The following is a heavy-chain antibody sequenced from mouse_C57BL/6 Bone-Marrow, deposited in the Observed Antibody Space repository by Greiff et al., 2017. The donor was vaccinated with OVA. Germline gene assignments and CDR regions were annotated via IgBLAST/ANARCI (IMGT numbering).Heavy chain of an antibody. Sequence: VQLQQSGPELVKPGASVKISCKASGYAFSSSWMNWVKQRPGKGLEWIGRIYPGDGDTNSNGKFKGKATLTADKSSSTAYMQLSSLTSEDSAVYFCARKILEYYAMDYWGQGTSVTVSA. V-gene: IGHV1-82*01. CDR3: ARKILEYYAMDY. CDR2: IYPGDGDT. J-gene: IGHJ4*01. CDR1: GYAFSSSW.